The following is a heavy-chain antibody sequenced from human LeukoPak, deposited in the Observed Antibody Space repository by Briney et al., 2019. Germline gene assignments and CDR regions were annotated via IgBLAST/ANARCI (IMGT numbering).Heavy chain of an antibody. CDR2: ISYDGGNT. V-gene: IGHV3-30*18. CDR3: AKGNGYGDYGGDY. D-gene: IGHD4-17*01. Sequence: GGSLRLSCAASGFTFSRNGMHWVRQAPGKGLEWVAFISYDGGNTYYADSVKGRFTISRDNSKNTLYLQMNSLRVEDTAVYYCAKGNGYGDYGGDYWGHGTLVTLSS. J-gene: IGHJ4*01. CDR1: GFTFSRNG.